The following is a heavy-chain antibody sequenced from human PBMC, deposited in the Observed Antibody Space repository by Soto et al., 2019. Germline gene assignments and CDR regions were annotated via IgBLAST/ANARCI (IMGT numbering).Heavy chain of an antibody. CDR3: GRGGGGGY. D-gene: IGHD3-16*01. V-gene: IGHV4-61*03. CDR2: IYYSGST. Sequence: QVQLQESGPGLVKPSETLSLTCTVSGGSVSSGRYYWSWIRQPPGKGLEWIGYIYYSGSTNNNPTLKSRVPMSVDTSKNDSSLNLSAVTAGDTAVYYCGRGGGGGYWGQGTLVTVSS. CDR1: GGSVSSGRYY. J-gene: IGHJ4*02.